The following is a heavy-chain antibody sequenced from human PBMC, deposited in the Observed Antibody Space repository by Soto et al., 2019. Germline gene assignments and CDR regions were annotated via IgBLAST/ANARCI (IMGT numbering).Heavy chain of an antibody. Sequence: AGGSLRLPCAASGFTLNTYNMNWGRQAPGKGLEWVSSIRTSSSYMYYADSVKGRFTISRDNAKNSLYLQMNSLRAEDTAVYYCARDYAPFSHYYCGMDVWGQGTTVTVSS. J-gene: IGHJ6*02. CDR3: ARDYAPFSHYYCGMDV. CDR2: IRTSSSYM. D-gene: IGHD3-16*01. CDR1: GFTLNTYN. V-gene: IGHV3-21*01.